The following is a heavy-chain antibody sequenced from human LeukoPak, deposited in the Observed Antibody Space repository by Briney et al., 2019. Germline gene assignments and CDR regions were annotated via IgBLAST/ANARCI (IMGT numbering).Heavy chain of an antibody. Sequence: PGRSLRLSCAASGFTFSTYVHWVRQAPGKGLEWVAVISYDGSSKYNADSVKGRFTISRDNSKNTLYLQMNSLRAEDTAVYYCARARSSYGYGDAFDIWGQGTMVTVSS. CDR1: GFTFSTYV. V-gene: IGHV3-30*04. J-gene: IGHJ3*02. CDR3: ARARSSYGYGDAFDI. D-gene: IGHD5-18*01. CDR2: ISYDGSSK.